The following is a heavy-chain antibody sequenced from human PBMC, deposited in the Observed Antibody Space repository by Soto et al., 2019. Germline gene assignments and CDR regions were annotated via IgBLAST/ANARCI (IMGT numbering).Heavy chain of an antibody. V-gene: IGHV1-8*01. J-gene: IGHJ6*02. Sequence: ASVKVSCKESVYTCTSYDINWVRQATGQGLEWMGWMNPNSGNTGYAQKFQGRVTMTRNTSISTAYMELSSLRSEDTAVYYCARVVRGVAGMDVWGQGTTVTVSS. CDR3: ARVVRGVAGMDV. CDR1: VYTCTSYD. CDR2: MNPNSGNT. D-gene: IGHD3-10*01.